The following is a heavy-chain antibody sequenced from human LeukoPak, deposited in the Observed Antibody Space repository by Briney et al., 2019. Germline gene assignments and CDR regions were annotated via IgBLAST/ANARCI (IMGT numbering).Heavy chain of an antibody. Sequence: GGSLRLSCAASGNYWMHWVRQAPGKGLVWVAHINSDGSWTSYADSVKGRFTISKDNAKKSLYLQMNSLRVEDTAFYYCAKAAPTVTLNDAFDIWGQGTMVTVSS. CDR2: INSDGSWT. CDR3: AKAAPTVTLNDAFDI. J-gene: IGHJ3*02. V-gene: IGHV3-74*01. CDR1: GNYW. D-gene: IGHD4-17*01.